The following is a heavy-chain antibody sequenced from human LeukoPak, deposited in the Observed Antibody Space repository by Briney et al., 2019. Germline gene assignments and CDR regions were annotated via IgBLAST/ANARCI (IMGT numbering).Heavy chain of an antibody. CDR1: GGSISGGSYY. Sequence: SQTLSLTCTVSGGSISGGSYYWSWIRQPAGKGLEWIGRIYTSGSTNYNPSLKSRVTISVDTSKNQFSLKLSSVTAADTAVYYCASASRNIDYWGQGTLVTVSS. CDR2: IYTSGST. J-gene: IGHJ4*02. CDR3: ASASRNIDY. V-gene: IGHV4-61*02.